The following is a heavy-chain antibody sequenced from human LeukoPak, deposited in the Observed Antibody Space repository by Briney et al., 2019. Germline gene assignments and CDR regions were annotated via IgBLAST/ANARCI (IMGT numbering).Heavy chain of an antibody. J-gene: IGHJ4*02. CDR2: IYYSGST. D-gene: IGHD2-15*01. V-gene: IGHV4-59*01. CDR3: ARVDGSPDY. Sequence: SETLSLTCTVSGGSISSYYWSWIRQPPGKGLEWIGYIYYSGSTNYNLSLKSRVTISVDTSKNQFSLKLSSVTAADTAVYFCARVDGSPDYWGQGTLVTVSS. CDR1: GGSISSYY.